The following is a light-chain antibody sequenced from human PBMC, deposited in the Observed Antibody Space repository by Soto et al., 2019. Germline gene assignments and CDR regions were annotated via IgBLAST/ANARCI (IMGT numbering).Light chain of an antibody. CDR3: QQYNRPYI. V-gene: IGKV1-5*03. J-gene: IGKJ2*01. CDR2: KTS. Sequence: DIQLTQSPSTPSASVGDRVTMTCRASQSICDWLAWYQQRPGKAPNLLIYKTSTFESGVPSRFRGSGSGTEFTLTINSLQPDDFATYYCQQYNRPYIFGQGTKLEIK. CDR1: QSICDW.